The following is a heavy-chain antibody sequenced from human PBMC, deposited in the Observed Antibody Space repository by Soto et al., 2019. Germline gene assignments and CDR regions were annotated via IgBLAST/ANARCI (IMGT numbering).Heavy chain of an antibody. Sequence: SETLSLTCXVSGGSISSSSYYWGWIRQPPGKGLEWIGSIYYSGSTYYNPSLKSRVTISVDTSKNQFSLKLSSVTAADTAVYYCARRLYYDSSGFEGGGMDVWGQGTTVTVS. CDR1: GGSISSSSYY. V-gene: IGHV4-39*01. J-gene: IGHJ6*02. CDR3: ARRLYYDSSGFEGGGMDV. D-gene: IGHD3-22*01. CDR2: IYYSGST.